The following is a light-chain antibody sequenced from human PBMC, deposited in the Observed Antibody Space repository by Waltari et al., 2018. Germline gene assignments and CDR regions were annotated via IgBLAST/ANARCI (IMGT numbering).Light chain of an antibody. CDR1: SLRTSY. Sequence: SSELTQGPDVSVALGQTVKITCQGDSLRTSYASWYQVKPGQAPVLVLFGKEKRPSGIPDRISVYSSGTTSSLTSTGVQAEDEADYFCHSRKGSDNQVVFGGGTKLTVL. CDR2: GKE. J-gene: IGLJ3*02. CDR3: HSRKGSDNQVV. V-gene: IGLV3-19*01.